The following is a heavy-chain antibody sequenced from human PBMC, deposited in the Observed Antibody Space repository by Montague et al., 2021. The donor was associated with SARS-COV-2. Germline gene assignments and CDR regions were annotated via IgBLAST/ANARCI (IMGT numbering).Heavy chain of an antibody. D-gene: IGHD2-21*01. Sequence: SETLSLTCTVSGGSISRYFWNWIRQPPGKGLEWMGYVHDIESSIYNPSLQSRITILLDTPKNQFSLRLNAVTAADTAVYYCASVTLWGRDGRTRQYDGLDSWGQGILVTVSS. CDR1: GGSISRYF. V-gene: IGHV4-59*01. CDR3: ASVTLWGRDGRTRQYDGLDS. CDR2: VHDIESS. J-gene: IGHJ4*02.